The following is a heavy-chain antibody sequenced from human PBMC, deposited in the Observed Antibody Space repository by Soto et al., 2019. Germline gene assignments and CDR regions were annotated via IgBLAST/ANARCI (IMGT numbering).Heavy chain of an antibody. CDR3: ARHGQVYDFWANDP. V-gene: IGHV4-39*01. D-gene: IGHD3-3*01. CDR1: GCSISSSSYY. CDR2: IYYSGST. Sequence: QLQLQESGPGLVKPSETLSLTCTVSGCSISSSSYYWGWIRQPPGKGLEWIGSIYYSGSTYYNPSLRSRVTISVDTSKNQFSLKLSSVTAADTAVYYCARHGQVYDFWANDPWGQGTLVTVSS. J-gene: IGHJ5*02.